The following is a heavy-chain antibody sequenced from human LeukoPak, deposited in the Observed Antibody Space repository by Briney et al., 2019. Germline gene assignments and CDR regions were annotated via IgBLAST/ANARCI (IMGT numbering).Heavy chain of an antibody. CDR1: GDSISSDRHY. J-gene: IGHJ4*02. V-gene: IGHV4-31*03. D-gene: IGHD3-10*01. CDR3: ARGFATMVRGVVLDF. Sequence: SETLSLTCTVSGDSISSDRHYWSWIRQHPGEGLEWVGYINYFGSTYYNPSLRRRLTLSLDTSKSQFSLKLNSVTAADTAVYYCARGFATMVRGVVLDFWGQGTLVTVSS. CDR2: INYFGST.